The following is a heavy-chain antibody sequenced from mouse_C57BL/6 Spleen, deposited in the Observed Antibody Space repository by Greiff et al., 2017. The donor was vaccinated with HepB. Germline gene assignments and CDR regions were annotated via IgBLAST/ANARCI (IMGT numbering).Heavy chain of an antibody. Sequence: QVQLQQPGTELVKPGASVKLSCKASGYTFTSYWMHWVKQRPGQGLEWIGNINPRNGGTNYNEKFKSKATLTVDKSSSTAYMQLSSLTSEDSAVYYSARDTTVNYTVDYWGQGTSVTVSS. CDR1: GYTFTSYW. CDR3: ARDTTVNYTVDY. V-gene: IGHV1-53*01. D-gene: IGHD1-1*01. J-gene: IGHJ4*01. CDR2: INPRNGGT.